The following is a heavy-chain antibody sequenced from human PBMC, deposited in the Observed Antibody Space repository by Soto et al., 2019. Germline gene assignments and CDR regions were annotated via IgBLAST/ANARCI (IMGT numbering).Heavy chain of an antibody. CDR3: ARDWEGYYYYYMDV. CDR1: GYTFTSYG. J-gene: IGHJ6*03. CDR2: ISAYNGNT. Sequence: GASVKVSCKASGYTFTSYGISWVRQAPGQGLEWMGWISAYNGNTNYAQKLQGRVTMTTDTSTSTAYMELRSLRSDDTAVYYCARDWEGYYYYYMDVWGKGTTVTVSS. D-gene: IGHD1-26*01. V-gene: IGHV1-18*01.